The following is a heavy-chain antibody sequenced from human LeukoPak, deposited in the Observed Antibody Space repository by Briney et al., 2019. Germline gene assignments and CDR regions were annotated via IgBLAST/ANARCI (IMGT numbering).Heavy chain of an antibody. CDR2: ISAYNGNT. Sequence: ASVKVSCKASGYTFTSYGISWVRQAPGQGLEWMGWISAYNGNTNYAQKLQGRVTMTTDTSTSTAYMELRSLRSDDTAVYYCARLAVTARGGGYYYYYYMDVRGKGTTVTVSS. CDR3: ARLAVTARGGGYYYYYYMDV. CDR1: GYTFTSYG. J-gene: IGHJ6*03. V-gene: IGHV1-18*01. D-gene: IGHD6-6*01.